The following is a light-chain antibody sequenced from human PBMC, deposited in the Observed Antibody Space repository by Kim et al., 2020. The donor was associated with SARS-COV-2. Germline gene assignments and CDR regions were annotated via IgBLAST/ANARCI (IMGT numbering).Light chain of an antibody. CDR3: HQYYSYPPS. Sequence: AIRITQSPSSLSASTGDRVTITCRASQGISSYLAWYQQKPGKAPKLLIYAASTLQSGVPSRFSGSGSGTDFTLTISCLQSEDFASYYCHQYYSYPPSFGQGTKVDIK. CDR1: QGISSY. J-gene: IGKJ1*01. V-gene: IGKV1-8*01. CDR2: AAS.